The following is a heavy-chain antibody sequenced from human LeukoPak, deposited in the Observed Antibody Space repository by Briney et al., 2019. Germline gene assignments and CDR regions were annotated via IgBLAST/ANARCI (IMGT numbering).Heavy chain of an antibody. CDR2: ISSSSSYI. V-gene: IGHV3-21*01. J-gene: IGHJ4*02. CDR3: ARQQWLDGAYYFDH. Sequence: GGSLRLSCAASGFTLSSSSMNWVRQAPGKGLEWVSSISSSSSYIYYADSLKGRFTISRDNAKNSLYLQMDSLRAEDTAVYYCARQQWLDGAYYFDHWGEGTLVTVSS. D-gene: IGHD6-19*01. CDR1: GFTLSSSS.